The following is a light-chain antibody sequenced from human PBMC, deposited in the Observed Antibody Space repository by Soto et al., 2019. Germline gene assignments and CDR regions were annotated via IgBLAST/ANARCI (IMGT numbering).Light chain of an antibody. V-gene: IGKV3-15*01. CDR3: QQYNNWPPLT. CDR2: GAS. CDR1: QSVSSN. Sequence: EIVMTQSPATLSVSPGERATLSCRASQSVSSNLAWYQQKPGQAPRFLIYGASTRATGIPARFSGSGSGTEFTLTISSLQSEDFAVYYCQQYNNWPPLTFGGGTKVEI. J-gene: IGKJ4*01.